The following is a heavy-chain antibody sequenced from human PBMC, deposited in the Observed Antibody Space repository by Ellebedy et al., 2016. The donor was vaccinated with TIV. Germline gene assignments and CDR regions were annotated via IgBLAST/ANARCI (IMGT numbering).Heavy chain of an antibody. CDR1: GGSISSGGYY. CDR2: IYYSGST. V-gene: IGHV4-31*03. CDR3: ARQRYSYGYFDY. D-gene: IGHD5-18*01. J-gene: IGHJ4*02. Sequence: SETLSLXXTVSGGSISSGGYYWSWIRQHPGKGLEWIGYIYYSGSTYYNPSLKSRVTISVDTSKNQFSLKLSSVTAADTAVYYCARQRYSYGYFDYWGQGTLVTVSS.